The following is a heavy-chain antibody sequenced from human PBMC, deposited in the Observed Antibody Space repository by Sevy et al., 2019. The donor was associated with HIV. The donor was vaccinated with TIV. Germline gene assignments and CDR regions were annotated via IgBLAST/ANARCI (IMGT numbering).Heavy chain of an antibody. CDR1: GFNFNNYA. J-gene: IGHJ1*01. V-gene: IGHV3-23*01. D-gene: IGHD3-22*01. CDR2: ISGSGGRT. Sequence: GGSLRLSCKASGFNFNNYAMSRVRQAPRKGLEWVSTISGSGGRTYTAESVRGRLTISRDNSKRTVYLQMNSLRGDDTAIYYCAKDPYSSGEYFQKWGQGARVTVSS. CDR3: AKDPYSSGEYFQK.